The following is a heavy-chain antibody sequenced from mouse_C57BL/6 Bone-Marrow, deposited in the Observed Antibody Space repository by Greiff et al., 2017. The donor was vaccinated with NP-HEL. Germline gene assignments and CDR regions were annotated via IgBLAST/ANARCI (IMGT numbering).Heavy chain of an antibody. V-gene: IGHV1-74*01. J-gene: IGHJ2*01. CDR2: LNPSDSDT. D-gene: IGHD1-1*01. CDR3: AIPMGFRGSGT. CDR1: GYTFTSYW. Sequence: QVQLQQPGAELVKPGASVKVSCKASGYTFTSYWMHWVKQRPGQGLEWIGRLNPSDSDTNYNQKFKGKATLTVAKSSSTAYMQLRSLTSEDSAVYYCAIPMGFRGSGTWGQGTTLTVSS.